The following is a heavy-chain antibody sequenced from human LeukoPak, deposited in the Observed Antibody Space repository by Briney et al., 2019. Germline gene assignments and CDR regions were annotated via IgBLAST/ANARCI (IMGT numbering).Heavy chain of an antibody. CDR2: ISGSGGST. V-gene: IGHV3-23*01. J-gene: IGHJ6*02. Sequence: GGSLRLSCAASGFTFSSYAMSWVRQAPGKGLEWVSAISGSGGSTYYADSVKGRFTISRDNSKNTLYLQMNSLRAEDTAVYYCAKGMATGKQYYSYYYGMDVWSQGTTVTVSS. CDR3: AKGMATGKQYYSYYYGMDV. CDR1: GFTFSSYA. D-gene: IGHD5-24*01.